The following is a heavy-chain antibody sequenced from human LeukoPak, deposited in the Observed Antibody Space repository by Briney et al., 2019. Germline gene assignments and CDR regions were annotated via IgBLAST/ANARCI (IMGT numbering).Heavy chain of an antibody. CDR2: ISSSSTYI. Sequence: PGGSLRLSYAASGFTFSSYSMNWVRQAPGKGLEWVSSISSSSTYIYYADSVKGRFTISRDNAKNSLYIQMNSLRAEDTAVYYCARDKGDWGDQNHFDYWGQGTLVTVSS. D-gene: IGHD3/OR15-3a*01. V-gene: IGHV3-21*01. J-gene: IGHJ4*02. CDR3: ARDKGDWGDQNHFDY. CDR1: GFTFSSYS.